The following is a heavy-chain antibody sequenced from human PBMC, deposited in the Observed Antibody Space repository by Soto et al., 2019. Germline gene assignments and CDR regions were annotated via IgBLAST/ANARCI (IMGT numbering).Heavy chain of an antibody. V-gene: IGHV1-69*13. CDR3: ARSAFETYYYDSSGYAFDY. CDR2: IIPIFGTA. D-gene: IGHD3-22*01. CDR1: GGTFSSYA. J-gene: IGHJ4*02. Sequence: SVKVSCKASGGTFSSYAISWVLQAPGQGLEWMGGIIPIFGTANYAQKFQGRVTITADESTSTAYMELSSLRSEDTAVYYCARSAFETYYYDSSGYAFDYWGQGTLVTVSS.